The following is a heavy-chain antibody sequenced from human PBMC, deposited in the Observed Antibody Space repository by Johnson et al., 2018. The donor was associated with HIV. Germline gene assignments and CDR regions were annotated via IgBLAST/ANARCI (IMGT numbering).Heavy chain of an antibody. D-gene: IGHD3-10*01. CDR3: ARGGPYDSGIIDAFDI. J-gene: IGHJ3*02. CDR1: GLTFSDFA. CDR2: TSYDGINK. V-gene: IGHV3-30-3*01. Sequence: QEQLVESGGGVVQPGKSLRLSCAASGLTFSDFAMHWVRQAPGKGLAWVAVTSYDGINKYYATSVKGRFTISRDNSKNTLYLQMNSLRAEDTAVYYCARGGPYDSGIIDAFDIWGQGTMVTVSS.